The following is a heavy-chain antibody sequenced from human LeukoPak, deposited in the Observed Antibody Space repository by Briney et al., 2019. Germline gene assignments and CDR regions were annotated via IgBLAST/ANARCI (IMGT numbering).Heavy chain of an antibody. J-gene: IGHJ4*02. CDR1: GFIFSTYG. V-gene: IGHV3-30*02. D-gene: IGHD3-16*01. CDR3: AKDSLADIDY. CDR2: IRHDGSIK. Sequence: GGSLRLSCAASGFIFSTYGMYWVRQAPGKGLEWVAFIRHDGSIKNYADSVKGRSTISRDNSKNTLYLQMNSLRAEDTAVCYCAKDSLADIDYWGQGTLVTVSS.